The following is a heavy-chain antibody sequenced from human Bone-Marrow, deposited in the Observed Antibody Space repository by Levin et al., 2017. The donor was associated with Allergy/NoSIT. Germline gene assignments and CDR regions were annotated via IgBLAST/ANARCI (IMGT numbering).Heavy chain of an antibody. D-gene: IGHD2-2*01. CDR1: GGSISSYY. J-gene: IGHJ6*02. CDR3: ARYCSSTSCSEPDYYYYGMDV. V-gene: IGHV4-59*01. CDR2: IYYSGST. Sequence: SQTLSLTCTVSGGSISSYYWSWIRQPPGKGLEWIGYIYYSGSTNYNPSLKSRVTISVDTSKNQFSLKLSSVTAADTAVYYCARYCSSTSCSEPDYYYYGMDVWGQGTTVTVSS.